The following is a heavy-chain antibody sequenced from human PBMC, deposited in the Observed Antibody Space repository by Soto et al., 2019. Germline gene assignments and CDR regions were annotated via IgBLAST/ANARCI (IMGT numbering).Heavy chain of an antibody. J-gene: IGHJ6*02. Sequence: QPGGSLRLSCAASGFTFSSYAMSWVRQAPGKGLEWVSAISGSGGSTYYADSVKGRFTISRDNSKNTLYLQMNSLRAEDTAVYYCAKGEELLRGSSSYYGMDVWGQGTTVTVSS. D-gene: IGHD1-26*01. CDR1: GFTFSSYA. V-gene: IGHV3-23*01. CDR2: ISGSGGST. CDR3: AKGEELLRGSSSYYGMDV.